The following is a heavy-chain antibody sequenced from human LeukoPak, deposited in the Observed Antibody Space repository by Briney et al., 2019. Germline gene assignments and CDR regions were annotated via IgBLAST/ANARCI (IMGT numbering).Heavy chain of an antibody. CDR1: GGSISSYY. Sequence: PSETLSLTCTVSGGSISSYYWSWLRQPPGKGLEWIGYIYYSGSTNYNPSLKSRVTISVDTSKNQFSLKLSSVTAADTAVYYCARDRGYSYGIDYWGQGTLVTVSS. D-gene: IGHD5-18*01. CDR2: IYYSGST. J-gene: IGHJ4*02. V-gene: IGHV4-59*01. CDR3: ARDRGYSYGIDY.